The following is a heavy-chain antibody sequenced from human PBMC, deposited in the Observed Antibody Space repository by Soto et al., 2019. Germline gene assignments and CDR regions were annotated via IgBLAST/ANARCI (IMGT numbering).Heavy chain of an antibody. Sequence: GGSLRLSFAASGFTFSSCAMSWVRQAPGKGLEGVSAIGCSGGSTYYAASVKGRFTISRDNSKNTLYLQMNSLRAEDTAVYYCAKDFDDYGEYPGRNYHYGMHXWGQVTTVTVS. D-gene: IGHD4-17*01. J-gene: IGHJ6*02. V-gene: IGHV3-23*01. CDR1: GFTFSSCA. CDR2: IGCSGGST. CDR3: AKDFDDYGEYPGRNYHYGMHX.